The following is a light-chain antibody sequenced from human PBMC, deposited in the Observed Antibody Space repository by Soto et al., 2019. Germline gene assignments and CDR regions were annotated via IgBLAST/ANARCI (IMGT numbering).Light chain of an antibody. V-gene: IGKV1-5*03. CDR3: QQYNSYGYT. CDR1: QSINNW. Sequence: DIQRTRSPSTLSASVGDRVTITCRASQSINNWLAWYQQKPGKAPKLLIYKASSLESGVPSRFSGSGSGTEFTLTISSLQPDDFATYYCQQYNSYGYTFGQGTKVDIK. J-gene: IGKJ2*01. CDR2: KAS.